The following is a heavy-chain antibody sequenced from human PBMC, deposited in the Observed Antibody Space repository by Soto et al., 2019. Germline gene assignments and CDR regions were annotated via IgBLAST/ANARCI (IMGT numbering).Heavy chain of an antibody. CDR2: IWYDGSNK. CDR1: GFTFSGHA. Sequence: QVQLVESGGGVAQPGRSLRLSCTVSGFTFSGHAMHWVRQAPGKGLEWVTQIWYDGSNKYYAESVKGRFTIYRDNSKNTLYLQMNSLRVEDTAVYYCARDGQGLAPYALDVWGQGTSVTVSS. V-gene: IGHV3-33*01. D-gene: IGHD6-19*01. J-gene: IGHJ6*02. CDR3: ARDGQGLAPYALDV.